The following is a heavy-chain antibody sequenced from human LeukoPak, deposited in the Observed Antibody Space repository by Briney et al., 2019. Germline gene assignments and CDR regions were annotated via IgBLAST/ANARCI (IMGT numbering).Heavy chain of an antibody. CDR2: ISGSDGST. CDR1: GFTFSSYE. Sequence: GGSLRLSCAASGFTFSSYEMNWVRQAPGKGLEWVSAISGSDGSTNYADSVKGRFTISRDNSKNSLYLQMNSLRAEDTAVYYCARDHARYYYDSSGYHDYWGQGTLVTVSS. CDR3: ARDHARYYYDSSGYHDY. D-gene: IGHD3-22*01. J-gene: IGHJ4*02. V-gene: IGHV3-23*01.